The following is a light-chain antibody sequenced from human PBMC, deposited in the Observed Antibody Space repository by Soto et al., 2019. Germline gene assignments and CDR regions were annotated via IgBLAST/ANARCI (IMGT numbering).Light chain of an antibody. J-gene: IGKJ2*01. CDR2: GAS. Sequence: IVLTQSPGTVSLSPGERATLSCRASETIGRAYFAWYQHRPGRTPRLVLYGASNRAAGIPDRFSGSGSGADFTLTISRVEPEDFAVYYCHQYATSPSTFGQGTKLEIK. V-gene: IGKV3-20*01. CDR1: ETIGRAY. CDR3: HQYATSPST.